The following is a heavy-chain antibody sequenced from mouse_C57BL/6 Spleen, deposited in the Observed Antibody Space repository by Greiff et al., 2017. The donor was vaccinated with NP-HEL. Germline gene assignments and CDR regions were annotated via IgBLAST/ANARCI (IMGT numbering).Heavy chain of an antibody. V-gene: IGHV5-9*01. CDR2: ISGGGGNT. CDR1: GFTFSSYT. Sequence: EVKLVESGGGLVKPGGSLKLSCAASGFTFSSYTMSWVRQTPEKRLEWVATISGGGGNTYYPDSVKGRFTISRDNAKNTLYLQMSSLRSEDTALYYCARHYGYYGYFDVWGTGTTVTVSS. D-gene: IGHD2-2*01. CDR3: ARHYGYYGYFDV. J-gene: IGHJ1*03.